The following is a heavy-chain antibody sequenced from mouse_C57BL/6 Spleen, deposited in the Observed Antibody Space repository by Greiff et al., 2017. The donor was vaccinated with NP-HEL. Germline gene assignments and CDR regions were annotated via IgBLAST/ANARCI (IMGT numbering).Heavy chain of an antibody. D-gene: IGHD2-1*01. V-gene: IGHV14-4*01. CDR1: GFNIKDDY. Sequence: VQLQQSGAELVRPGASVKLSCTASGFNIKDDYMHWVKQRPEQGLEWIGWIDPENGDTEYASKFQGKATITADTSSNTAYLKLSSLTAEDTAVYYCTTTDGNYWFAYWGQGTLVTVSA. J-gene: IGHJ3*01. CDR3: TTTDGNYWFAY. CDR2: IDPENGDT.